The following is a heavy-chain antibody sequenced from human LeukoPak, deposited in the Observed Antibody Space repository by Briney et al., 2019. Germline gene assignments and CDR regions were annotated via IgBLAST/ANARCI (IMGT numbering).Heavy chain of an antibody. CDR2: INPSGGST. CDR3: AREIRQHDYYGSGSHGGWDY. CDR1: GYTFTSYY. D-gene: IGHD3-10*01. J-gene: IGHJ4*02. V-gene: IGHV1-46*01. Sequence: ASVKVSCKASGYTFTSYYMHWVRQAPGQGLEWMGIINPSGGSTSYAQKFQGRVTMTRDTSISTAYMELSSLRSEDTAVYYCAREIRQHDYYGSGSHGGWDYWGQGTLVTVSS.